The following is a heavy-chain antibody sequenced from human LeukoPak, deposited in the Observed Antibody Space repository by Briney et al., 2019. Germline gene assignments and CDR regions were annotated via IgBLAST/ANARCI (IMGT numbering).Heavy chain of an antibody. CDR2: ISSSGSTI. Sequence: GGSLRLSCAASGFTFSSYEMNWVRQAPGKGLEWVSYISSSGSTIYYADSVKGRFTISRDNAKNSLYLQMNSLRAEDTAVYYCASERPGSSDYWGQGTLVTVSS. V-gene: IGHV3-48*03. D-gene: IGHD2-2*01. CDR1: GFTFSSYE. CDR3: ASERPGSSDY. J-gene: IGHJ4*02.